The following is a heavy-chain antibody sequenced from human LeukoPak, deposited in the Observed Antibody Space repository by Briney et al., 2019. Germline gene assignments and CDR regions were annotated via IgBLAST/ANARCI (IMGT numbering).Heavy chain of an antibody. J-gene: IGHJ6*03. V-gene: IGHV4-39*07. CDR2: IYYSGST. Sequence: SETLSLTCTVSGGSISSSSYYWGCIRQPPGKGLEWIGSIYYSGSTYYNPSLKSRVTISVDTSKNQFSLKLSSVTAADMAVYYCARVPHYYYYMDVWGKGTTVTVSS. CDR1: GGSISSSSYY. CDR3: ARVPHYYYYMDV.